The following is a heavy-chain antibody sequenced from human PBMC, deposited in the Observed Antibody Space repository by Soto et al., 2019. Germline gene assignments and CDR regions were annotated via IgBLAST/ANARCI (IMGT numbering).Heavy chain of an antibody. CDR2: IFYAGNT. D-gene: IGHD6-13*01. CDR3: AREIAAAGTGNWFDP. J-gene: IGHJ5*02. CDR1: GGSISSSRSY. V-gene: IGHV4-39*02. Sequence: SETLSLTCNVSGGSISSSRSYWAWFRQPPGKELEWIANIFYAGNTYYNPSLKSRVTVSVDTSKNQFSLKLGSVTAADTAVYYCAREIAAAGTGNWFDPWGQGTLVTVS.